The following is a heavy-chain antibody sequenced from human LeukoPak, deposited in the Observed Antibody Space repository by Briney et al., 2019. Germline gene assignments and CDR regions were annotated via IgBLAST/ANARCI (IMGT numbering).Heavy chain of an antibody. Sequence: SETLSLTCAVSGGSINSHYCSWIRQPPGKGLEWIGDIYYTGRNNYNPSLKSRVTISVDTSKNHLSLNLTSVLAADTAMYYCARRDSGWNYFDYWGQGNLVPVSS. CDR3: ARRDSGWNYFDY. CDR1: GGSINSHY. CDR2: IYYTGRN. D-gene: IGHD5-12*01. V-gene: IGHV4-59*08. J-gene: IGHJ4*02.